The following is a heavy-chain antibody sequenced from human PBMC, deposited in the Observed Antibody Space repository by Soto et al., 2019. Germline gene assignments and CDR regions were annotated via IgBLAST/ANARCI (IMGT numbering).Heavy chain of an antibody. CDR2: IHRSGST. CDR1: GGSISSYY. V-gene: IGHV4-59*01. J-gene: IGHJ4*02. Sequence: PSETLSLTCTVSGGSISSYYWSWIRQPPGKGLEWIGYIHRSGSTNNNPSLKSRVTVSVDTSTNQFSLKLSSLTAADTAVYYCARGGGSYHYFDLWGQGTLVTVSS. D-gene: IGHD1-26*01. CDR3: ARGGGSYHYFDL.